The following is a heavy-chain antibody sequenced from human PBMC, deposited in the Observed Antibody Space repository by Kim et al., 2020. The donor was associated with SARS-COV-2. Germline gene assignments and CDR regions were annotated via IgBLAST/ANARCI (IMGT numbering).Heavy chain of an antibody. D-gene: IGHD3-10*01. CDR3: ASLNGRFGENSDY. V-gene: IGHV3-23*01. CDR1: GFTFSSYA. J-gene: IGHJ4*02. Sequence: GGSLRLSCAASGFTFSSYAMSWVRQAPGKGLEWVSAISGSGGSTYYADSVKGRFTISRDNSKNTLYLQMNSLRAEDTAVYYCASLNGRFGENSDYWGQGTLVTVSS. CDR2: ISGSGGST.